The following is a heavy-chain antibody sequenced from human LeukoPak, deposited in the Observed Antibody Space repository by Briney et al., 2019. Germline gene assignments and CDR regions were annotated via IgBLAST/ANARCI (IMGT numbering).Heavy chain of an antibody. V-gene: IGHV3-21*01. D-gene: IGHD6-6*01. Sequence: GGSLRLSCAASGFTFSSYSMNWVRQAPGKGLEWVSSISSSSSYIYYADSVKGRFTISRHNAKNSLYPQMNSLRAEDTAVYYCARDLRVAARPMDYWGQGTLVTVSS. CDR2: ISSSSSYI. J-gene: IGHJ4*02. CDR3: ARDLRVAARPMDY. CDR1: GFTFSSYS.